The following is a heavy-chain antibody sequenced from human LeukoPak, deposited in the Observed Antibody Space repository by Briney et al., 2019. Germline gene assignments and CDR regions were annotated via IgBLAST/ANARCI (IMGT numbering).Heavy chain of an antibody. CDR1: GYTFTSYF. D-gene: IGHD5-24*01. V-gene: IGHV1-46*01. J-gene: IGHJ4*02. CDR3: ARPRHGYNPADY. Sequence: GASVKVSCKASGYTFTSYFMHWVPQAPGQGLEWMGIINPSGGSTSYAQKFQGRVTMTRDTSTSTVYMELSSLRSEDTAVYYCARPRHGYNPADYWGQGTLVTVSS. CDR2: INPSGGST.